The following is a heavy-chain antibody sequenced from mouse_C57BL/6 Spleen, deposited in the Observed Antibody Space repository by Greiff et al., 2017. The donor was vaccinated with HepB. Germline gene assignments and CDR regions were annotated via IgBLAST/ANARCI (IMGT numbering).Heavy chain of an antibody. CDR1: GYTFTSYW. V-gene: IGHV1-61*01. Sequence: VQLQQPGAELVRPGSSVKLSCKASGYTFTSYWMDWVKQRPGQGLEWIGNIYPSDSETHYNQKFKDKATLTVDKSSSTAYMQLSSLTSEDSAVYYCARGGGYYYYAMDYWGQGTSVTVSS. CDR3: ARGGGYYYYAMDY. J-gene: IGHJ4*01. CDR2: IYPSDSET.